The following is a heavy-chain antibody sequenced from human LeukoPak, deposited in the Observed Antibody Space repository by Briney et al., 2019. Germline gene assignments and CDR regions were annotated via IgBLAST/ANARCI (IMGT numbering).Heavy chain of an antibody. CDR2: ISGNSGSI. CDR3: AKAGSSGPIRAAYFDY. J-gene: IGHJ4*02. Sequence: GGSLRLSCAASGFTFDDYAMHWVRQAPGKGLEWVSGISGNSGSIGYADSVKGRFTISRDNAKNSLYLQMNSLRAEDTALYYCAKAGSSGPIRAAYFDYWGRGTLVTVSS. CDR1: GFTFDDYA. V-gene: IGHV3-9*01. D-gene: IGHD2-15*01.